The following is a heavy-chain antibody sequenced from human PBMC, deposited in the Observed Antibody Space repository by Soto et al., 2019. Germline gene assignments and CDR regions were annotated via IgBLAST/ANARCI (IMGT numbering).Heavy chain of an antibody. V-gene: IGHV1-69*13. Sequence: SVKVSCKASGGTFSSYAISWVRQAPGQGLDWMGGIIPIFGTANYAQKFQGRVTITADESTSTAYMELSSLRSEDTAVYYCARGPSNRPSRLQFLEKIDYWGQGTLVTVSS. D-gene: IGHD3-3*01. CDR3: ARGPSNRPSRLQFLEKIDY. J-gene: IGHJ4*02. CDR2: IIPIFGTA. CDR1: GGTFSSYA.